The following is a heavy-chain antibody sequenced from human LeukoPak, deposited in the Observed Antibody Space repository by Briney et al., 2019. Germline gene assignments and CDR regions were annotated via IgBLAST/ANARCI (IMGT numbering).Heavy chain of an antibody. CDR1: GFTLSSYA. CDR2: ISGSGGST. CDR3: AKHLWAFNPTFDY. D-gene: IGHD3-3*02. J-gene: IGHJ4*02. Sequence: GGSLRLSCAASGFTLSSYAMRWVRQAPGKGLEWVSAISGSGGSTYYADSVKGRFTISRDNSKNTLYLQMNSLRAEDTAVYYCAKHLWAFNPTFDYWGQGTLVTVSS. V-gene: IGHV3-23*01.